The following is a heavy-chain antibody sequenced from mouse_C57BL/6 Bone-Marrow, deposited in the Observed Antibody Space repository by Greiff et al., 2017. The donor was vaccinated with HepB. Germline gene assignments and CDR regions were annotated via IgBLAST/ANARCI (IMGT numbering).Heavy chain of an antibody. CDR1: GYTFTSYG. CDR3: ARRSLYYGSSYDAMDY. CDR2: IYPRSGNT. V-gene: IGHV1-81*01. J-gene: IGHJ4*01. D-gene: IGHD1-1*01. Sequence: VQRVESGAELARPGASVKLSCKASGYTFTSYGISWVKQRTGQGLEWIGEIYPRSGNTYYNEKFKGKATLTADKSSSTAYMELRSLTSEDSAVYFCARRSLYYGSSYDAMDYWGQGTSVTVSS.